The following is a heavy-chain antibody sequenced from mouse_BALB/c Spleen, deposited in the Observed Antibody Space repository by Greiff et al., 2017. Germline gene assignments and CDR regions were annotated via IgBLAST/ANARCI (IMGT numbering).Heavy chain of an antibody. V-gene: IGHV3-5*02. CDR2: IYYSGTI. CDR1: GISITTGNYR. J-gene: IGHJ4*01. D-gene: IGHD2-1*01. CDR3: ARDYYGNYNYYAMDY. Sequence: EVQRVESGPGLVKPSQTVSLTCTVTGISITTGNYRWSWIRQFPGNKLEWIGYIYYSGTITYNPSLTSRTTITRDTSKNQFFLEMNSLTAEDTATYYCARDYYGNYNYYAMDYWGQGTSVTVSS.